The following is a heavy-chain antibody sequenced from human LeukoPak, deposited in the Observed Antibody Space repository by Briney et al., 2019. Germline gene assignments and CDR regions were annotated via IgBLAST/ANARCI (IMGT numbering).Heavy chain of an antibody. CDR3: AKDGTMVRGVIIPLYFDY. V-gene: IGHV3-74*01. J-gene: IGHJ4*02. D-gene: IGHD3-10*01. CDR1: GFTVNAYW. Sequence: GGSLRLSCAASGFTVNAYWMHWVRQAPGKGLVWVSRINSDKTYTNYADSVKGRFTISRDDAKNTLYLQMNSLRVEDTAVYYCAKDGTMVRGVIIPLYFDYWGQGTLVTVSS. CDR2: INSDKTYT.